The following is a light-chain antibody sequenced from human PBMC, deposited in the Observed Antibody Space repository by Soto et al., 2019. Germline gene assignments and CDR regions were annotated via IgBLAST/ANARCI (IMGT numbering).Light chain of an antibody. CDR3: QHYITWPLVT. CDR2: GAS. Sequence: ERVKIPAVAISSTPQGERATLSCRASQSVSSNLAWYQQKPGQAPRLLIYGASTRATGIPARFSGRGSGTEFTLTISSLQSEDFAGYHCQHYITWPLVTFGQGTRLEVK. J-gene: IGKJ5*01. CDR1: QSVSSN. V-gene: IGKV3-15*01.